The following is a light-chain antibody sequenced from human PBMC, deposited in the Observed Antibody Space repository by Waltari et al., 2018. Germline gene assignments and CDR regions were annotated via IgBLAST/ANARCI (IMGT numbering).Light chain of an antibody. Sequence: DIVLTQSPLSLPVTPGESASISCRSNQSLLHRNGYSFLDLYLQRPGQSPQLLIYFGSNRASGVPAKFSGSGSGTDFTLEITTLEAEDVGVYYCMQALEIPWTFGQGTNVDIK. CDR2: FGS. CDR3: MQALEIPWT. J-gene: IGKJ1*01. CDR1: QSLLHRNGYSF. V-gene: IGKV2-28*01.